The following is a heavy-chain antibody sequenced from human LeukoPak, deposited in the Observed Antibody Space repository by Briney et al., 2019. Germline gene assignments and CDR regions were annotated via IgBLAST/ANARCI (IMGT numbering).Heavy chain of an antibody. CDR2: FDPEDGET. V-gene: IGHV1-24*01. Sequence: ASVKVSCKVSGYTLTELSMHWVRQAPGKGLEWMGGFDPEDGETIYAQKFQGRVTTTEDTSTDTAYMELSSLRSEDTAVYYCATIPGYSSSWYDPSVDYWGQGTLVTVSS. D-gene: IGHD6-13*01. CDR3: ATIPGYSSSWYDPSVDY. CDR1: GYTLTELS. J-gene: IGHJ4*02.